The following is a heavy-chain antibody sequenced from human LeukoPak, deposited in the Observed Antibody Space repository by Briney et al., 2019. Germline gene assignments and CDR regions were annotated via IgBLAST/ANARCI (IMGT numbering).Heavy chain of an antibody. Sequence: QPGGSLRLSCATSGFTFTTFWMHWVRQAPGKGLVWVSRINHDGSSTNYVDSVEGRFTISRDNAKNTVYLQMNSLRAEDTAVYYCVRDWGYDSSGYWQKYFDTWGQGTLVTVSS. CDR1: GFTFTTFW. CDR2: INHDGSST. V-gene: IGHV3-74*01. J-gene: IGHJ4*02. D-gene: IGHD3-22*01. CDR3: VRDWGYDSSGYWQKYFDT.